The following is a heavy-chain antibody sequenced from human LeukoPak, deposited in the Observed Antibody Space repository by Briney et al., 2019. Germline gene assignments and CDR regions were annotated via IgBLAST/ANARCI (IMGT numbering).Heavy chain of an antibody. Sequence: GGSLRLSCAASGFTFSSYGMHWVRQAPGKGLEWVAVISYDGSNKYYADSVKGRFTISRDNSKNTLYLQMNSLRAEDTAVYYCAKDPSLLRFLEWFPPDYWGQGTLVTVSS. CDR3: AKDPSLLRFLEWFPPDY. V-gene: IGHV3-30*18. CDR2: ISYDGSNK. D-gene: IGHD3-3*01. J-gene: IGHJ4*02. CDR1: GFTFSSYG.